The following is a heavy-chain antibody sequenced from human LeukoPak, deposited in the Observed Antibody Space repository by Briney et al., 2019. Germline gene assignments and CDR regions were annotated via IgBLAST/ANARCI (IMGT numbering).Heavy chain of an antibody. V-gene: IGHV3-23*01. CDR1: GFTFSSYA. D-gene: IGHD3-10*01. Sequence: GGSLRLSCAASGFTFSSYAMSWVRQAPGKGLEWVSAISGSGGSTYYADSVKGRFTISRDNSKNTLYLQMNSLRAEDTAVYYCALGGEGLLWFGELSRGYFDYWGQGTLVTVSS. CDR3: ALGGEGLLWFGELSRGYFDY. CDR2: ISGSGGST. J-gene: IGHJ4*02.